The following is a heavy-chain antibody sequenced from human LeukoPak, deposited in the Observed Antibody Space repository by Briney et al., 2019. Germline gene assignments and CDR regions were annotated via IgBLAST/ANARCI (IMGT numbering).Heavy chain of an antibody. CDR1: GYTFTVYY. Sequence: ASGKVSCKASGYTFTVYYMHWVRQAPGQGLEWMGWINPNSGGTNYAQKFQGRVTMTRDASISTAYMELSRLRSDDTAVYCCASDPQFSYSSSWYDHWGQGTLVTVSS. CDR3: ASDPQFSYSSSWYDH. CDR2: INPNSGGT. V-gene: IGHV1-2*02. D-gene: IGHD6-13*01. J-gene: IGHJ5*02.